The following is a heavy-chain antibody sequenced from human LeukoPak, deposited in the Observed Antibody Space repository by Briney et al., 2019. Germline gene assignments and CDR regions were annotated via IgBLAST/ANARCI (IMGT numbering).Heavy chain of an antibody. D-gene: IGHD4-17*01. CDR1: GFTFSSYS. CDR2: ISSSSSYI. J-gene: IGHJ4*02. CDR3: ARDRDYGEPFDY. Sequence: GGSLRLSCAASGFTFSSYSMNWVRQVPGKGLEWVSSISSSSSYIYYADSVKGRFTISRDNAKNSLYLQMNSLRAEDTAVYYCARDRDYGEPFDYWGQGTLVTVSS. V-gene: IGHV3-21*01.